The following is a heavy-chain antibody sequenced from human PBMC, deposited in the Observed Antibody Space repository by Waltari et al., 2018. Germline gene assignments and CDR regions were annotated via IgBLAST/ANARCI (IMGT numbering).Heavy chain of an antibody. CDR2: FNSDGSSTST. D-gene: IGHD6-6*01. V-gene: IGHV3-74*01. CDR3: ARESITAFHIDY. CDR1: GFHFSSNW. Sequence: EAQLVESGGGLVQPGGSLRLSCAASGFHFSSNWMPWVRQAPGKGLVWVSRFNSDGSSTSTSYADSVEGRFTISRDNAKNTLFLQMNSLRVEDTAVYYCARESITAFHIDYWGQGTLVTVSS. J-gene: IGHJ4*02.